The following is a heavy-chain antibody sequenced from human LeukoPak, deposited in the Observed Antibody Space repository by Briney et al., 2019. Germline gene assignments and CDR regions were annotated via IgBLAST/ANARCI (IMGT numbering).Heavy chain of an antibody. CDR3: ARELTGHDAFDI. D-gene: IGHD3-9*01. CDR2: IYHSGST. Sequence: SETLSLTCTVSGYSISSGYYWGWIRQPPGKGLEWIGSIYHSGSTYYNPSLKSRVTISVDTSKNQFSLKLSSVTAADTAVYYCARELTGHDAFDIWGQGTMVTVSS. J-gene: IGHJ3*02. CDR1: GYSISSGYY. V-gene: IGHV4-38-2*02.